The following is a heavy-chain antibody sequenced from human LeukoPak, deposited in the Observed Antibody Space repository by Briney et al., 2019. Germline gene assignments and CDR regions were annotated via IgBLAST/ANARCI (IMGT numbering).Heavy chain of an antibody. CDR1: GGSISSGDYY. CDR3: ARGDKDIVVVPAAKGYSYGHAFDI. CDR2: IYYSGST. D-gene: IGHD2-2*01. J-gene: IGHJ3*02. Sequence: SETLSLTCTVSGGSISSGDYYWSWIRQPPGKGLEWIGYIYYSGSTYYNPSLKSRVTISVDTSKNQFSLKLSSVTAADTAVYYCARGDKDIVVVPAAKGYSYGHAFDIWGQGTMVTVSS. V-gene: IGHV4-30-4*02.